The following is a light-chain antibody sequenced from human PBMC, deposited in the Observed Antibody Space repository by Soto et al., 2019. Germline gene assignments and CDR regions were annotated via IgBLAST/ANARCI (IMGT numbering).Light chain of an antibody. V-gene: IGKV3-11*01. CDR3: QQRTNWPSST. CDR1: QSVRTY. J-gene: IGKJ5*01. Sequence: EVVLTQSPATLSLSPGERANLSCRASQSVRTYLAWYQQKPGQVPRLLIHDASSRATGITDRFSGSGSGTDFTLTISSLEPEDFAVYYCQQRTNWPSSTFGQGTRLEI. CDR2: DAS.